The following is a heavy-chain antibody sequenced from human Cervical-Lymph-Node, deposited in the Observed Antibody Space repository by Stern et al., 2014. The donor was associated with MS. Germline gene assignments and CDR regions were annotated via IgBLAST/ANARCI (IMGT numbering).Heavy chain of an antibody. J-gene: IGHJ6*02. CDR2: TIPSFGTT. CDR1: GGTFSNYG. V-gene: IGHV1-69*06. CDR3: ARDNDDNGMDV. D-gene: IGHD1-1*01. Sequence: VQLEESGAEVKNPGSSVKGACMASGGTFSNYGVSWVRQAPGQGLDWMGGTIPSFGTTHYAQKFQGRVAITADNSMSTVYMELTGLTSADTAVYYCARDNDDNGMDVWGQGTTVTVSS.